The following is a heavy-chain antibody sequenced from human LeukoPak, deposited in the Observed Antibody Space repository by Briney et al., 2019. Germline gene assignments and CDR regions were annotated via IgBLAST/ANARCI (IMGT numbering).Heavy chain of an antibody. D-gene: IGHD5-12*01. CDR3: ARVYGAGYDFRGAFDI. CDR1: GDSISTCY. J-gene: IGHJ3*02. Sequence: SETLSLTCTVSGDSISTCYWRWIRKPPGKGLEWIGYGYYSGSTNYNPSLKSRVTISVDTSKNQFSLKLSSVTAADTAVYYCARVYGAGYDFRGAFDIWGQGTMVTVSS. V-gene: IGHV4-59*01. CDR2: GYYSGST.